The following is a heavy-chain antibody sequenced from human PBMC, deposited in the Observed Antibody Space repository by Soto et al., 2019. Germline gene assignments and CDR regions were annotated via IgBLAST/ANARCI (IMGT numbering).Heavy chain of an antibody. CDR2: MNPNSGNT. V-gene: IGHV1-8*02. D-gene: IGHD3-3*01. CDR3: AREKSGYYDY. CDR1: GYTFTSYD. J-gene: IGHJ4*02. Sequence: QVQLVQSGAEVKKPGASVKVSCKASGYTFTSYDINWVRQATGQGLEWMGWMNPNSGNTDYAQKFQGKVTMTRCTSISTAYMEVRSLSYEDTAVYYCAREKSGYYDYWGQGTLVTVSS.